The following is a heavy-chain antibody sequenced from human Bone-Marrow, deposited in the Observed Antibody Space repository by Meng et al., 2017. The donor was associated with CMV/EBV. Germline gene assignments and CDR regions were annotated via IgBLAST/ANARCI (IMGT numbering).Heavy chain of an antibody. J-gene: IGHJ4*02. D-gene: IGHD6-6*01. CDR1: AYTFTSYG. CDR3: ARIPKVFDSSPLGGDY. Sequence: ASVNFSCQASAYTFTSYGTSWGRQAPGQGLEWMGWISAYNGNTNYAQKLKGRVTMTTDTSTSTAYMELRSLRADDTAVYYCARIPKVFDSSPLGGDYWGQGTLVTVSS. CDR2: ISAYNGNT. V-gene: IGHV1-18*01.